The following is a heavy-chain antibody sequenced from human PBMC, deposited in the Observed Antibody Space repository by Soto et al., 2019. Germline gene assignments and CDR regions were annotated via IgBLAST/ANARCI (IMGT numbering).Heavy chain of an antibody. V-gene: IGHV3-73*01. Sequence: GGSLRLSCAASGFTFSGSAMHWVRQASGKGLEWVGRIRSKANSYATAYSASVKGRFTSSRHDSKNTAYLQMNSLKTEDTAVYYCTRHGNVRTEYLPRNYYFYYYMDVWGKGTTVTVSS. J-gene: IGHJ6*03. D-gene: IGHD6-6*01. CDR2: IRSKANSYAT. CDR3: TRHGNVRTEYLPRNYYFYYYMDV. CDR1: GFTFSGSA.